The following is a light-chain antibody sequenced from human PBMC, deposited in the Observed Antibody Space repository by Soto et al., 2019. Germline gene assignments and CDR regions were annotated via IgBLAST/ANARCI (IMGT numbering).Light chain of an antibody. J-gene: IGLJ2*01. CDR1: SSDVGSYNR. CDR2: EVS. Sequence: QSVLTQPPSVSGSPRQSVTISCTGTSSDVGSYNRVSWYQQPPGTAPKLMIYEVSNRPSGVPDRFSGSKSGNTASLTISGLQAEDEADYYCSSYTSSSTLVFGGGTKVTVL. V-gene: IGLV2-18*02. CDR3: SSYTSSSTLV.